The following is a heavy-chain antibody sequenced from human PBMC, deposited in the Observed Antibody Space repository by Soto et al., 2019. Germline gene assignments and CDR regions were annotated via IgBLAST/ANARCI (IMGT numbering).Heavy chain of an antibody. J-gene: IGHJ4*02. CDR1: GYTFTSYG. V-gene: IGHV1-18*01. D-gene: IGHD1-1*01. Sequence: QVHLVQSGAEVKKPGASVKVSCKASGYTFTSYGTTWVRQAPGQGLEWMGWISAHNGNTVYAQKLQGRVIVTRDTSSSTAYMELRSVRSVDTGVYYCARGRYGDYWGQGALVTVSS. CDR2: ISAHNGNT. CDR3: ARGRYGDY.